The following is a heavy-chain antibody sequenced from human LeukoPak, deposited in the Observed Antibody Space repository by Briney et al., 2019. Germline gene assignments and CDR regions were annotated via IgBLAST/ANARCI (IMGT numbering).Heavy chain of an antibody. Sequence: GGSLRLSCAASGFTFSSYSMNWVRQAPGKGLEWVSYISSSSSTIYYADSVKGRFTISRDNAKNSLYLQMNSLRAEDTAVYYCARVGYNWNYEDVIAFDIWGQGTMVTVSS. D-gene: IGHD1-7*01. V-gene: IGHV3-48*01. CDR1: GFTFSSYS. CDR3: ARVGYNWNYEDVIAFDI. J-gene: IGHJ3*02. CDR2: ISSSSSTI.